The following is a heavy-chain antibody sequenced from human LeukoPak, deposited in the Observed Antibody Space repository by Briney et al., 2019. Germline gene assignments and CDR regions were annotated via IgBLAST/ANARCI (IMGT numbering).Heavy chain of an antibody. V-gene: IGHV4-61*02. CDR2: IYSSGST. Sequence: SETLSLTCTVSGGSISSGSYYWSWIRQPAGKGLEWIGRIYSSGSTDYNPSLKSRVTISVDTSKNQFSLKLNSVSAADTAVYYCAREAYDFWSGYYDYWGQGTLVTVSS. D-gene: IGHD3-3*01. CDR3: AREAYDFWSGYYDY. CDR1: GGSISSGSYY. J-gene: IGHJ4*02.